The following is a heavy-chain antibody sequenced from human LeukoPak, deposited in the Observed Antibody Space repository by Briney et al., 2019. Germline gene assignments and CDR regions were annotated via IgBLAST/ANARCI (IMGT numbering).Heavy chain of an antibody. CDR2: IIPIFGTA. J-gene: IGHJ6*02. CDR3: ARVGYGDRYYYYGMDV. CDR1: GGTFSSYA. V-gene: IGHV1-69*01. Sequence: ASVKVSCKASGGTFSSYAISWVRQAPGQGLEWMGGIIPIFGTANYAQKFQGRVTITADESTSTAYMELSSLRSEDTAVYYCARVGYGDRYYYYGMDVWGQGTTVTVSS. D-gene: IGHD4-17*01.